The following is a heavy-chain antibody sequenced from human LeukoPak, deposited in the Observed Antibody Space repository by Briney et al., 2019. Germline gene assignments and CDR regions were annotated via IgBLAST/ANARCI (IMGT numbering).Heavy chain of an antibody. J-gene: IGHJ3*02. D-gene: IGHD5-24*01. CDR1: GYSFTSYN. CDR2: INPSGGDT. Sequence: ASVKVSCKTSGYSFTSYNLHWVRQAPGQRLEWMGIINPSGGDTNYAQKFQGRVTMTRDTSTSTVYMELSSLKSEDTAVYYCARVRDGYNDAYDIWGQGTMVTVSS. V-gene: IGHV1-46*01. CDR3: ARVRDGYNDAYDI.